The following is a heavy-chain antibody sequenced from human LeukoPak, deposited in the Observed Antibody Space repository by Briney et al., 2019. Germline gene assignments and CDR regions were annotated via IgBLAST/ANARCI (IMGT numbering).Heavy chain of an antibody. V-gene: IGHV1-2*06. Sequence: ASVTVSFKASGYTFTCYYMHWGRQAPGQGLEWMGRINPNSSGTNYAQKFQGRVTMTRDTSISTAYMELSRLRSDDTAVYYCAREPYMITFGGVTPSRDYWGQGTLVTVSS. CDR2: INPNSSGT. D-gene: IGHD3-16*01. J-gene: IGHJ4*02. CDR1: GYTFTCYY. CDR3: AREPYMITFGGVTPSRDY.